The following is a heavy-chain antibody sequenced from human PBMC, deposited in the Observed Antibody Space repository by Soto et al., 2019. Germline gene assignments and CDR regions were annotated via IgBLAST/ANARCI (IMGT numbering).Heavy chain of an antibody. CDR1: FCSISNNY. CDR3: ARPHGSGSWWFDP. Sequence: SDTLSLTFIVSFCSISNNYWSWIRQSPGKGLEWIGYMYDSGRSNYNPSLQGRVTISGDTSKNQFSLKLTSVTPADTAVYYCARPHGSGSWWFDPWGQGILVTVSS. CDR2: MYDSGRS. V-gene: IGHV4-59*07. D-gene: IGHD3-10*01. J-gene: IGHJ5*02.